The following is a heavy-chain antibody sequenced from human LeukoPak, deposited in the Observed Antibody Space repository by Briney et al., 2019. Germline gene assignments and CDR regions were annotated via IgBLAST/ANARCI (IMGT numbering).Heavy chain of an antibody. J-gene: IGHJ6*02. D-gene: IGHD2-2*01. Sequence: GASVKVSCKASGYTFTSYDINWVRQATGQGLEWMGWMNPNSGNTGYAQKFQGRVTMTRNTSISTAYMELSSLRSEDTAVYYCARMGSSTSCYACYYYGMDVWGQGTTVTVSS. CDR3: ARMGSSTSCYACYYYGMDV. CDR2: MNPNSGNT. CDR1: GYTFTSYD. V-gene: IGHV1-8*01.